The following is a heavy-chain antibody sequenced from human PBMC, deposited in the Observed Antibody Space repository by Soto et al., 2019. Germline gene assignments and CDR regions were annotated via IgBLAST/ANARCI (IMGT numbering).Heavy chain of an antibody. Sequence: QVQLVQSGAKVKKPGASVKVSCKASGYTFTSYGISWVRQAPGQGLEWMGWISAYNGNTNYAQKLQGRVTRTTDTSTSTAYMELRSLRSDDTAVYYCARVRSGYYGSGSYWGIDYWGQGTLVTVSS. J-gene: IGHJ4*02. CDR1: GYTFTSYG. CDR2: ISAYNGNT. D-gene: IGHD3-10*01. V-gene: IGHV1-18*01. CDR3: ARVRSGYYGSGSYWGIDY.